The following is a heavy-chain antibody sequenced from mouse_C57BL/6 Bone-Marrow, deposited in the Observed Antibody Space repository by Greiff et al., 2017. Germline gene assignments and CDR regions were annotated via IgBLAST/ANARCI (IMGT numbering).Heavy chain of an antibody. CDR2: IYPGDGDT. D-gene: IGHD1-1*01. CDR3: VRKGIYYDGSSPWFAY. J-gene: IGHJ3*01. Sequence: VQLQQSGAELVKPGASVKISCKASGYAFSSYWMNWVKQRPGKGLEWIGQIYPGDGDTNYNGKFKGKATLTADKSSSTAYMQLSSLTSEDSAVYFCVRKGIYYDGSSPWFAYWGQGTLVTVSA. V-gene: IGHV1-80*01. CDR1: GYAFSSYW.